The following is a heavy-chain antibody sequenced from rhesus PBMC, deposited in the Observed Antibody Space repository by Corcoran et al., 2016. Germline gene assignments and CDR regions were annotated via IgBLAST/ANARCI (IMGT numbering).Heavy chain of an antibody. D-gene: IGHD6-25*01. V-gene: IGHV4S10*01. CDR2: IYGSSTST. CDR3: ARTSIAAAGKDDY. J-gene: IGHJ4*01. Sequence: QVQLQESGPGVVKPSETLSLTCAASGGSISDSYRWSWIRQPPGKGLEWIGYIYGSSTSTNYNPSLKSLVTISKDTSKNQFSLKLSSVTAADAAVYYCARTSIAAAGKDDYWGQGVLVTVSS. CDR1: GGSISDSYR.